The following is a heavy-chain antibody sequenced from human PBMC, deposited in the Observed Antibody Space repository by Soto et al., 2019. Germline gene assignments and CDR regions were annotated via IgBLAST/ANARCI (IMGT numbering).Heavy chain of an antibody. CDR3: ARPPFPGCINGVCYPCDH. D-gene: IGHD2-8*01. CDR2: INPSGGST. V-gene: IGHV1-46*01. J-gene: IGHJ4*02. Sequence: QVQLVQSGAEVKKPGASVKVSCKASGYTFTHYYIHWVRQAPGKGLEWRGMINPSGGSTDYAQKFQGRVTITTDKSTTTVYMELSSLRSDDTAVYYCARPPFPGCINGVCYPCDHWGQGTLVTVSS. CDR1: GYTFTHYY.